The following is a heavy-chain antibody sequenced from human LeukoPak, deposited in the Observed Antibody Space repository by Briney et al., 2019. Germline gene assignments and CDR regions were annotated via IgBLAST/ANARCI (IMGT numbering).Heavy chain of an antibody. J-gene: IGHJ4*02. D-gene: IGHD1-14*01. CDR3: TRYNNDHFDY. Sequence: GGSLRLSWAGAGFTFGGYGMPWFRQTPGKGLEWVAVIAYNGSRAFYADSVKGRFTISRDNSKNTMSVQMDDLRAEDTAVYYCTRYNNDHFDYWGQGTLVTVSS. V-gene: IGHV3-33*01. CDR1: GFTFGGYG. CDR2: IAYNGSRA.